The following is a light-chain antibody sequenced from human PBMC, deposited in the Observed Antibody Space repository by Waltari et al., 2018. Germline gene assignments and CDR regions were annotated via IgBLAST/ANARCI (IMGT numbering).Light chain of an antibody. CDR1: ELPRKY. J-gene: IGLJ1*01. Sequence: SYELTQTPSVSVSPGQTARIPCSGHELPRKYAYWFHHTSGQAPRLVIYDDTKRPSGIPERFSGSSSGTVATLTITGAQVDDEADYYCYSSDSTGLRVFGGGTTVVVL. CDR3: YSSDSTGLRV. V-gene: IGLV3-10*01. CDR2: DDT.